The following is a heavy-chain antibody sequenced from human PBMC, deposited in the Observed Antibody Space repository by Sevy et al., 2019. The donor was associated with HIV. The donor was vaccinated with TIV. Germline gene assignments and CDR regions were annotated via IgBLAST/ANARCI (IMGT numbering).Heavy chain of an antibody. CDR1: GYTFTSYG. CDR2: ISAYSGNT. Sequence: ASVKVSCKASGYTFTSYGISWVRQAPGQGLEWMGWISAYSGNTHYAQKLQGRVTMTTDTSTSTAYMELRSLRSDDTAVYYCARDLGGYAGNSIDYWGQGTLVTVSS. CDR3: ARDLGGYAGNSIDY. D-gene: IGHD6-13*01. V-gene: IGHV1-18*01. J-gene: IGHJ4*02.